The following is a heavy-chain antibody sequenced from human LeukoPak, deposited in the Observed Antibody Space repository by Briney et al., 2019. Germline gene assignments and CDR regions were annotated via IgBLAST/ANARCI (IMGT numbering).Heavy chain of an antibody. Sequence: GGSLRLSCTAAGFTFRKHWMSWVRQAIGKGLECVAKIKEDGSEKHYVDSVRGRFTISRDNARNSLYLQMNNLRADDTAVYYCARGPSGYHNTGGQGTLVTVSS. V-gene: IGHV3-7*01. J-gene: IGHJ4*02. CDR1: GFTFRKHW. CDR3: ARGPSGYHNT. D-gene: IGHD5-12*01. CDR2: IKEDGSEK.